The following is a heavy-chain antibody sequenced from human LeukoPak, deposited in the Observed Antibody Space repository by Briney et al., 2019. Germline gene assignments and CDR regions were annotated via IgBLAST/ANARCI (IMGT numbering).Heavy chain of an antibody. CDR1: GGSISSYY. CDR3: ARGNEGATTYYYYYMDV. V-gene: IGHV4-59*01. D-gene: IGHD1-26*01. CDR2: IYYSGST. J-gene: IGHJ6*03. Sequence: SETLSLTCTVSGGSISSYYWSWIRQPPGKGLEWIGYIYYSGSTNYNPSLKSRVTISVDTSKNQFSLKLSSVTAADTAVYYCARGNEGATTYYYYYMDVWGKGTRSPSP.